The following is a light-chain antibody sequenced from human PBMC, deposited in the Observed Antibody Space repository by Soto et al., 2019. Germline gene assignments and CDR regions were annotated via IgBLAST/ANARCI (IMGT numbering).Light chain of an antibody. CDR3: QQYTADPLT. J-gene: IGKJ4*01. CDR1: ESISSW. CDR2: KAS. Sequence: DIQMTQSPSTLSASVGDRVTITCRASESISSWLAWYQQKPGKAPNLLIYKASSLESGVPSTFSGSGSGTEFTLTISSLQPDDFATYYCQQYTADPLTFGGGTKVAIK. V-gene: IGKV1-5*03.